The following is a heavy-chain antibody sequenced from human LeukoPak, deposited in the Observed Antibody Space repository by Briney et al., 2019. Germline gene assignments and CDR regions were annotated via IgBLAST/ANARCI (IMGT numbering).Heavy chain of an antibody. CDR2: ISSHNGYT. CDR1: GYTFISYG. CDR3: ARRRAVAGVNWFDP. Sequence: GASVKVSCKASGYTFISYGISWVRQAPGQGLEWMGWISSHNGYTKYAQMFQGRVTMTTDTSMSTAYMELGSLRSDDTAVYYCARRRAVAGVNWFDPWGQGTLVTVSS. V-gene: IGHV1-18*01. D-gene: IGHD6-19*01. J-gene: IGHJ5*02.